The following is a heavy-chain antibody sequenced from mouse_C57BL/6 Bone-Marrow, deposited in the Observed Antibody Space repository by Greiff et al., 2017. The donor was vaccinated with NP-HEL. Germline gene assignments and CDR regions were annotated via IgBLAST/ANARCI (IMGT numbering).Heavy chain of an antibody. Sequence: DVKLQESGPELVKPGASVKIPCKASGYTFTDYNMDWVKQSHGKSLEWIGDINPNNGGTIYNQKFKGKATLTVDKSSSTAYMELRSLTSEDTAVYYCARRGDGYYVFDYWGQGTTLTVSS. V-gene: IGHV1-18*01. CDR1: GYTFTDYN. CDR2: INPNNGGT. CDR3: ARRGDGYYVFDY. D-gene: IGHD2-3*01. J-gene: IGHJ2*01.